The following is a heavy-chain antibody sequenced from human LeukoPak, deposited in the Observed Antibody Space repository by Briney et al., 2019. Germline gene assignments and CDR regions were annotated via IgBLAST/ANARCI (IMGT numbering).Heavy chain of an antibody. CDR3: ARASAGIVVVVAAFDY. V-gene: IGHV1-2*02. D-gene: IGHD2-15*01. CDR2: INPNSGGT. Sequence: GASVKVSCKASGYTFTGYYMHWVRQAPGQGLEWIGWINPNSGGTNYAQKFQGRVTMTRDTSISTAYMELSRLRSDDTAVYYCARASAGIVVVVAAFDYWGQGTLVTVSS. CDR1: GYTFTGYY. J-gene: IGHJ4*02.